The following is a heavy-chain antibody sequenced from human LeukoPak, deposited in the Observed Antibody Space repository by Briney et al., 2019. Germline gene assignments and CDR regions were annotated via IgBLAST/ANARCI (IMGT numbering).Heavy chain of an antibody. V-gene: IGHV3-23*01. D-gene: IGHD3-22*01. CDR2: ISYSGSRT. CDR3: AKQESSGSYPYYFDY. CDR1: GFIFDRYG. Sequence: GGSLRLSCAASGFIFDRYGMTWVRQAPGEGLKWVSSISYSGSRTYYADSEKGRFTVSRDNSKNTVYVQMNSLRAEDTAIYYCAKQESSGSYPYYFDYWGQGTLVTVSS. J-gene: IGHJ4*02.